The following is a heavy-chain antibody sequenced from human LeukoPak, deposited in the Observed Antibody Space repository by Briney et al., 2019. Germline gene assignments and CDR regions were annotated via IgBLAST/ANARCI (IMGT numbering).Heavy chain of an antibody. CDR2: ISWNSGSI. CDR3: AKDISCSSTSCYTFDY. D-gene: IGHD2-2*02. Sequence: SLRLSCAASGFTFDDYATHWVRQAPGKGLEWVSGISWNSGSIGYADSVKGRFTISRDNAKNSLYLQMNSLRAEDTALYYCAKDISCSSTSCYTFDYWGQGTLVTVSS. J-gene: IGHJ4*02. CDR1: GFTFDDYA. V-gene: IGHV3-9*01.